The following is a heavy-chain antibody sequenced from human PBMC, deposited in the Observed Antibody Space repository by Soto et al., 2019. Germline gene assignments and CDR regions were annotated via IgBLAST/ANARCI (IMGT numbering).Heavy chain of an antibody. CDR3: AKGEYYDSGCRFVY. D-gene: IGHD3-16*01. Sequence: QVFLVQSEAAVRKPGASVRVSCKASGFVFTDYYMHWVRQGPGQGLEWVGWINPNSGGAKYAQKFQGRVSRTRDTAIDTIYLELNRLKSDDTAVYYCAKGEYYDSGCRFVYGGQGTLVTVSS. CDR1: GFVFTDYY. J-gene: IGHJ4*02. V-gene: IGHV1-2*02. CDR2: INPNSGGA.